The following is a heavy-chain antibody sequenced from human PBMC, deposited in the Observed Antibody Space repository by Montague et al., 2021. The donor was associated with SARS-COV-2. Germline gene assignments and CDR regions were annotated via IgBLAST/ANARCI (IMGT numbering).Heavy chain of an antibody. CDR1: GFTFSSHD. D-gene: IGHD3-3*01. J-gene: IGHJ6*04. CDR3: ARAHADSVYHFWSGSVTSTSLDV. Sequence: SLRLSCAASGFTFSSHDMHWVRQSPGKGLQWASAIGTAGDTYYEGSVEGRFTISREDAKSSLSLQMTSLTAGDTAVYYCARAHADSVYHFWSGSVTSTSLDVWGKGTAVTVSS. V-gene: IGHV3-13*01. CDR2: IGTAGDT.